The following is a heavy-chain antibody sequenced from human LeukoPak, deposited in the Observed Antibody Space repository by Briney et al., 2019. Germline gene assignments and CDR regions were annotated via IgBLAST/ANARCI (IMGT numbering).Heavy chain of an antibody. CDR2: IKQDGSEK. CDR3: ARVIWFGYPLEYYYGMDV. Sequence: GGSLRLSCAASGFTFSSYWMSWVLQAPGKGLEWVANIKQDGSEKYYVDSVKGRFTISRDNAKNSLYLQMNSLRAEDTAVYYCARVIWFGYPLEYYYGMDVSGQGTTVTVSS. J-gene: IGHJ6*02. D-gene: IGHD3-10*01. V-gene: IGHV3-7*01. CDR1: GFTFSSYW.